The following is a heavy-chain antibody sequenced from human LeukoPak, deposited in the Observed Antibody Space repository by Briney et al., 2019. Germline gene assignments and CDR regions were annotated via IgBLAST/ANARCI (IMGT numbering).Heavy chain of an antibody. J-gene: IGHJ4*02. Sequence: SETLSLTCTVSGGSISSYYWSWIRQPAGKGLEWIGRIYTSGSTNYNPSLKSRVTMSVDTSKNQFSLKLSSVTAADTAVYYCARDQDGSGWSDYFDYWGQGTLVTVSS. V-gene: IGHV4-4*07. CDR2: IYTSGST. D-gene: IGHD6-19*01. CDR3: ARDQDGSGWSDYFDY. CDR1: GGSISSYY.